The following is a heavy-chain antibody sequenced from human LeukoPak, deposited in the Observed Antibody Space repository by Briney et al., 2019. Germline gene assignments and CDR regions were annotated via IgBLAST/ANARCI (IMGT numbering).Heavy chain of an antibody. D-gene: IGHD3-16*01. V-gene: IGHV3-74*01. J-gene: IGHJ6*02. CDR2: MDSDGNTI. Sequence: GGSPRLSCAAPGFTFSNYWGHWVRQAPGKGLGWVSRMDSDGNTIDYSDSVKGRFTISRDNAKNTLYLQMNSLRADDTAVYYCARGIWRSYGLDVWGQGTTVTVSS. CDR3: ARGIWRSYGLDV. CDR1: GFTFSNYW.